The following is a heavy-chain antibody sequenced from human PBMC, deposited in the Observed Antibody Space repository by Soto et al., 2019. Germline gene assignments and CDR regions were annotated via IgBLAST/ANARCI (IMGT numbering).Heavy chain of an antibody. CDR1: GGSLTGYY. V-gene: IGHV4-34*01. D-gene: IGHD5-12*01. CDR2: IKDGGVT. Sequence: QVHLQQWGAGLLKPSETLSLTCAVNGGSLTGYYWSWIRQPQGKGLEWIGEIKDGGVTNYSPSLKGRVTRSADTSKNQFSLKLNSVTAADTAVYYCARGQEGIVATHWDQGTLVTVSS. CDR3: ARGQEGIVATH. J-gene: IGHJ4*02.